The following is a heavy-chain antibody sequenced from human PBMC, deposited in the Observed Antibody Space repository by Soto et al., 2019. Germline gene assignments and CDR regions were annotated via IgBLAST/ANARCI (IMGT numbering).Heavy chain of an antibody. V-gene: IGHV3-30-3*01. CDR1: GFTFSSYA. D-gene: IGHD5-12*01. CDR2: ISYDGSNK. CDR3: ARDWGRDGYNFRTFDY. J-gene: IGHJ4*02. Sequence: QVQLVESGGGVVQPGRSLRLSCAASGFTFSSYAMHWVRQAPGKGLEWVAVISYDGSNKYYADSVKGRFTISRDNSKNTLYLQMNSLRAEDTAVYYCARDWGRDGYNFRTFDYWGQGTLVTVSS.